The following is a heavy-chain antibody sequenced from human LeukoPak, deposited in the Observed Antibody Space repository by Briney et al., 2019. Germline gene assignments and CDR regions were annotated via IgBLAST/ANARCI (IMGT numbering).Heavy chain of an antibody. J-gene: IGHJ6*02. CDR2: ISGSGGDT. D-gene: IGHD6-6*01. Sequence: GGSLRLSCAASGFTFNSYAISWVRQAPGKGLEWVSVISGSGGDTYHADSVKGRFTISRDISKNTLYLRMNSLRAEDTAVYYCAKGLTARPVGYYYGLDVWGQGTTVTVSS. CDR3: AKGLTARPVGYYYGLDV. CDR1: GFTFNSYA. V-gene: IGHV3-23*01.